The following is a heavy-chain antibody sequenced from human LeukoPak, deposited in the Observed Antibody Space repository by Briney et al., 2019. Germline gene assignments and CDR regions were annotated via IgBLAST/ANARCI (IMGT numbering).Heavy chain of an antibody. CDR1: GFTFSSYA. V-gene: IGHV3-30-3*01. CDR2: ISYDGSNK. D-gene: IGHD2-2*01. CDR3: ARGGDFGVPAPLGIDAFDL. Sequence: PGGSLRLSCAASGFTFSSYAMHWVRQAPGKGLEWVAVISYDGSNKYYADSVKGRFTISRDNSKNTLYLQMNSLRAEDTAVYYCARGGDFGVPAPLGIDAFDLWGQGTLVTVSS. J-gene: IGHJ3*01.